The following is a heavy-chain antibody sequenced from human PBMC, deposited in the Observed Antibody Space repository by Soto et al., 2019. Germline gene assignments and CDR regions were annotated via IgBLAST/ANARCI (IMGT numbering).Heavy chain of an antibody. J-gene: IGHJ5*02. Sequence: GGSLRLSCAASGFTFSSYAMGWVRQAPGKGLEWVSTISGSADSTVYADSVKGRFTISRDNSKNTLHLQMNSRRAEDTAVYYCAKRYCTSTICPSPFDPWGRGTLVTVSS. D-gene: IGHD2-2*01. V-gene: IGHV3-23*01. CDR1: GFTFSSYA. CDR3: AKRYCTSTICPSPFDP. CDR2: ISGSADST.